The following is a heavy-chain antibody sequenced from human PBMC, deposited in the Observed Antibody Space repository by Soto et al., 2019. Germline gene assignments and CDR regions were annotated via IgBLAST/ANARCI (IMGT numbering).Heavy chain of an antibody. D-gene: IGHD3-10*01. V-gene: IGHV3-9*01. Sequence: GGSLRLSCAASGFTFDDYAMHWGRQAPGKGLEWVSGVSWNSGSIGYADSVKGRLTISRDNAKNSLYLQMNSLRAEDTALYYCAKDIAASGRNWNYYYYGMDVWGQGTTVTVSS. CDR3: AKDIAASGRNWNYYYYGMDV. CDR2: VSWNSGSI. J-gene: IGHJ6*02. CDR1: GFTFDDYA.